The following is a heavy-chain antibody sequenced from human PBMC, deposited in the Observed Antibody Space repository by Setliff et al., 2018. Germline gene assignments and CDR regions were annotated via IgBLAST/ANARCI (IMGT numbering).Heavy chain of an antibody. Sequence: ASVKVSCKASGYSFAKYALHWVRQAPGQRLEWMGWINAGNGNTKCSQNFQGRVTITRDTSASTAYVELSSLRSEDTAVYYGARGEISYDTSGYYYDFKAFQYWGQGTLVTVSS. D-gene: IGHD3-22*01. CDR3: ARGEISYDTSGYYYDFKAFQY. V-gene: IGHV1-3*01. J-gene: IGHJ1*01. CDR1: GYSFAKYA. CDR2: INAGNGNT.